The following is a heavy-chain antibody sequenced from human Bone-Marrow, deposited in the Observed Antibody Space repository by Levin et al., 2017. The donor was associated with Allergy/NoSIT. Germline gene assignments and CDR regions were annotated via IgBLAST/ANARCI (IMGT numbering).Heavy chain of an antibody. CDR1: GGSFTGYY. D-gene: IGHD4-23*01. CDR2: INHSADT. J-gene: IGHJ6*02. Sequence: SQTLSLTCGLYGGSFTGYYWSWIRQTPGKGLEWIGQINHSADTKYNPSLTSRVTISVDMSKNQFSLQLTSVTAADTAVYYCARVQGCLRWLGYGLDVWGPGTTVTVSS. V-gene: IGHV4-34*01. CDR3: ARVQGCLRWLGYGLDV.